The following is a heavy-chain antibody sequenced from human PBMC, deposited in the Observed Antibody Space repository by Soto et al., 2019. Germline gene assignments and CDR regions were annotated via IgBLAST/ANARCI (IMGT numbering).Heavy chain of an antibody. CDR1: GYTFTSYG. V-gene: IGHV1-18*01. Sequence: QVQLVQSGAEVKKPGASVKVSCKASGYTFTSYGISWVRQAPGQGLEWMGWISGYNGNTNYAQKLQGRVTMTTDTSTKTAYMELRSLRSDDTAVYYCARVALGYYDGSRKDAFDIWGQGTMVTVSS. CDR3: ARVALGYYDGSRKDAFDI. D-gene: IGHD3-22*01. CDR2: ISGYNGNT. J-gene: IGHJ3*02.